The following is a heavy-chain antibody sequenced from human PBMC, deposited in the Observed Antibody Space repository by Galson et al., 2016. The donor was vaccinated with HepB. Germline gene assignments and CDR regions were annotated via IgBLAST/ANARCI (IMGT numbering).Heavy chain of an antibody. CDR3: AKSPAGGAAADFDY. CDR2: IKKDGSEK. Sequence: SLRLSCAASGFTFSNYWMSWVRQAPGKGPEWVANIKKDGSEKYYLDSVKGRFTISRDNSKNTLYLQMNSLTAEDTAVYYCAKSPAGGAAADFDYWGQGTLVTVSS. CDR1: GFTFSNYW. J-gene: IGHJ4*02. D-gene: IGHD6-13*01. V-gene: IGHV3-7*05.